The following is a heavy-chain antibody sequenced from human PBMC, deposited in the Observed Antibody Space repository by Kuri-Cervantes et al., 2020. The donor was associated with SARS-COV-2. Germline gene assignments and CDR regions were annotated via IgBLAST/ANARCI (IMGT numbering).Heavy chain of an antibody. CDR3: ARAVRDCRSTSCYPNWFDP. V-gene: IGHV4-31*11. D-gene: IGHD2-2*01. Sequence: SETLSLTCAVSGGSISSGGYYWSWIRQHPGKGLEWIGYLYYSGSTYYNPALKSRVTISVDTSKNQFALKLSSVTAADTAVYYCARAVRDCRSTSCYPNWFDPWGQGTLVTVSS. CDR2: LYYSGST. CDR1: GGSISSGGYY. J-gene: IGHJ5*02.